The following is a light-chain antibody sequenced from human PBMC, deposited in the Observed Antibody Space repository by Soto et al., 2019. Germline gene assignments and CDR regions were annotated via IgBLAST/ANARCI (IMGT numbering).Light chain of an antibody. CDR3: HQYGQSPWT. V-gene: IGKV3-20*01. Sequence: EIVLTQSPGTLSLSPWERATLSCKASQSVTSSYLAWYQKKPGQAPRLRIYGASSRATGIPDRFSGRGSGTDVTLTISRLEPEDVALYYCHQYGQSPWTLGQGTKVDIK. CDR1: QSVTSSY. J-gene: IGKJ1*01. CDR2: GAS.